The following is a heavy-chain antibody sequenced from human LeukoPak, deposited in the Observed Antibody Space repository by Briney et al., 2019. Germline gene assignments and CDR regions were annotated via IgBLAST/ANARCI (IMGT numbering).Heavy chain of an antibody. CDR1: GFTFSSYA. V-gene: IGHV3-21*01. Sequence: PGGSLRLSCAASGFTFSSYAMSWVRQAPGKGLEWVSSISSSSSYIYYADSAKGRFTISRDNAKNSLYLQMNSLRAEDTAVYYCARISVPDDSSGYYYDALDYWGQGTLVTVSS. CDR3: ARISVPDDSSGYYYDALDY. D-gene: IGHD3-22*01. CDR2: ISSSSSYI. J-gene: IGHJ4*02.